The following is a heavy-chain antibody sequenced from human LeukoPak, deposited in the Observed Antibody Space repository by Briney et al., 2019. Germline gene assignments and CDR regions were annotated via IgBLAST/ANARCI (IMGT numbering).Heavy chain of an antibody. CDR1: GFTFSSYS. Sequence: KPGGSLRLSCAASGFTFSSYSMNWVRQAPGKGLEWVSSISSSSSYIYYADSVKGRFTISRDNAKNSLYLQMNSLRAEDTAVYYCAGGNNDGDYLKYYFDYWGQGTLVTLSS. CDR3: AGGNNDGDYLKYYFDY. J-gene: IGHJ4*02. D-gene: IGHD4-17*01. CDR2: ISSSSSYI. V-gene: IGHV3-21*01.